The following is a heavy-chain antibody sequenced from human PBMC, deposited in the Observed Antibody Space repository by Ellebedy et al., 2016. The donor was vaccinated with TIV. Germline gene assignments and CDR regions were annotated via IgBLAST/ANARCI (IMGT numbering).Heavy chain of an antibody. J-gene: IGHJ4*02. Sequence: GESLKISCAASGFTFSTYCMSWVRQAPGKGLEWVANIKQDGNEKNYVDSVKCRFTISRDNAKNSVSLQMNSLRAEDTAVYYCAREAISYGTSGYYFDYWGQGTLVTVSS. V-gene: IGHV3-7*01. D-gene: IGHD3-22*01. CDR2: IKQDGNEK. CDR1: GFTFSTYC. CDR3: AREAISYGTSGYYFDY.